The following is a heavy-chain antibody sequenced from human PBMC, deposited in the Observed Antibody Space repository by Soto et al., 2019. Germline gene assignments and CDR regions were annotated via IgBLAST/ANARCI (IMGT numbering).Heavy chain of an antibody. CDR1: GGSISSSSYY. J-gene: IGHJ5*02. CDR3: ARHPYYYDRFDP. Sequence: SETLSLTCTVSGGSISSSSYYWGWTRQPPGKGLEWIGSIYYSGSTYYNPSLKSRVTISVDTSKNQFSLKLSSVTAADTALYYCARHPYYYDRFDPWGQGTLVTVSS. D-gene: IGHD3-22*01. V-gene: IGHV4-39*01. CDR2: IYYSGST.